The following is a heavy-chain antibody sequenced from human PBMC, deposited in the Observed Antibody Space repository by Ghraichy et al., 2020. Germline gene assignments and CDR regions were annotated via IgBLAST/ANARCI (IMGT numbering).Heavy chain of an antibody. CDR3: AKDQNAGSSTWYSFCDY. V-gene: IGHV3-23*01. D-gene: IGHD6-13*01. J-gene: IGHJ4*02. CDR1: GFTFNSYT. Sequence: GESLNISCAASGFTFNSYTMSWVRQAPGRGLEWVSAISGSGGSTYYGDSVKGRFTISRDNSKNTLYLQMNSLRAEDTAVYYCAKDQNAGSSTWYSFCDYWGQGTLVTVSS. CDR2: ISGSGGST.